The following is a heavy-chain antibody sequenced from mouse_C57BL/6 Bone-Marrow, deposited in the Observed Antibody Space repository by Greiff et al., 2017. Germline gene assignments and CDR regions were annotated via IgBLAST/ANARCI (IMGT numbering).Heavy chain of an antibody. V-gene: IGHV1-55*01. J-gene: IGHJ1*03. CDR2: IYPGSGST. D-gene: IGHD2-5*01. Sequence: VQLQQPGAELVKPGASVKMSCKASGYTFTSYWITWVKQRPGQGLAWIGDIYPGSGSTNYNEKFKSKATLTVDTSSSTAYMQHSSLTSEDSAVYYCARPYYSNYWYFDVWGTGTTVTVSS. CDR1: GYTFTSYW. CDR3: ARPYYSNYWYFDV.